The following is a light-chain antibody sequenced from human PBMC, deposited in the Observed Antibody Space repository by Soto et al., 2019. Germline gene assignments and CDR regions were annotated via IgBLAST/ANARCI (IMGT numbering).Light chain of an antibody. CDR1: TNDVGGYKY. J-gene: IGLJ1*01. CDR2: EVS. CDR3: SSYTSGNTLV. Sequence: QSVLTQPASVSGSPGQSITISCTGTTNDVGGYKYVSWYQQHPGKAPQLMIYEVSNRPSGVSNRFSGSKSGNTASLTISGLQAEDEADYYCSSYTSGNTLVFGTGTNVTVL. V-gene: IGLV2-14*01.